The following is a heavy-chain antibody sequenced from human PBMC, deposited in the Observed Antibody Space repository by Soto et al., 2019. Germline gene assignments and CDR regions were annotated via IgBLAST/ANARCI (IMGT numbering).Heavy chain of an antibody. Sequence: LETLSLTCAVSGSSISNYYWNWLRQTPGKGLEWIGDIYYTGITNYNPSLKSRVTMSVDTSKNQLALKLKSVTAAVTAVYYCATGGYGGHCFDFWGQGTQVTVSS. CDR3: ATGGYGGHCFDF. V-gene: IGHV4-59*08. CDR2: IYYTGIT. D-gene: IGHD5-18*01. J-gene: IGHJ4*02. CDR1: GSSISNYY.